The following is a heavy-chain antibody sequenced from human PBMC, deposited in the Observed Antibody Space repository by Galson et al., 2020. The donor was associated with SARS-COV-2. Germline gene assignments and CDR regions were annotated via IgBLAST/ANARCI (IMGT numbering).Heavy chain of an antibody. Sequence: ASVKVSCKASGYTFTSYGISWVRQAPGQGLEWMGWISAYNGNTNYAQKLQGRVTITRDMSTSTAYMELSSLRYEDTAVYYCAAFVARPVYWGQGTLVTVSS. J-gene: IGHJ4*02. D-gene: IGHD6-6*01. CDR1: GYTFTSYG. CDR3: AAFVARPVY. V-gene: IGHV1-18*04. CDR2: ISAYNGNT.